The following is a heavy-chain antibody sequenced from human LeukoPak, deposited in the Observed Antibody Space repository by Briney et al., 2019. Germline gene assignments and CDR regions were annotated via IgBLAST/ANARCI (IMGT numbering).Heavy chain of an antibody. CDR1: GFTFSSYS. J-gene: IGHJ4*02. Sequence: GGSLRLSCAASGFTFSSYSMNWVRQAPGKGLEWVSYISSSSSTIYYADSVKGRFTISRDNAKNSLYLQMNSLRAEDMAVYYCTWSYCSGGSCPDYWGQGTLVTVSS. CDR2: ISSSSSTI. D-gene: IGHD2-15*01. CDR3: TWSYCSGGSCPDY. V-gene: IGHV3-48*04.